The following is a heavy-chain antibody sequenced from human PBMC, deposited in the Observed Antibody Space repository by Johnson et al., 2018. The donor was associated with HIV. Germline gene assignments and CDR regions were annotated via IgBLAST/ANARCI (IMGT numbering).Heavy chain of an antibody. J-gene: IGHJ3*02. CDR1: GFTVSSNY. V-gene: IGHV3-23*04. CDR2: ISGSGGST. D-gene: IGHD6-13*01. CDR3: AKEGSIAAAGNDAFDI. Sequence: VQLVESGGGLVQPGGSLRLYCAASGFTVSSNYMSWVRQAPGKGLEWVSAISGSGGSTYYADSVKGRFTISRDNSKNTLYLQMNSLSAEDTAVYYCAKEGSIAAAGNDAFDIWGQGTMVTVSS.